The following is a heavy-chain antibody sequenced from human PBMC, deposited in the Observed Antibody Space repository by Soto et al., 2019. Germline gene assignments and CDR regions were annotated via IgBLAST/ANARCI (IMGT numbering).Heavy chain of an antibody. J-gene: IGHJ5*02. V-gene: IGHV3-74*03. CDR3: ARVGTWNYNWFDT. Sequence: EAQLVESGGGLVQPGGSLRLSCAASGFTFSSYWMHWVRQATGKGLVWVSRINSDGSTTTYADSVKGRFTISRDNAKNTLYLQMTSLTVEDTAVYHCARVGTWNYNWFDTWGQGTLVTVSS. CDR1: GFTFSSYW. D-gene: IGHD1-7*01. CDR2: INSDGSTT.